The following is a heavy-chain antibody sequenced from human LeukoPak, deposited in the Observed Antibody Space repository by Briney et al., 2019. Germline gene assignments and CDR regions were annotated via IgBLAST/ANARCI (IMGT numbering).Heavy chain of an antibody. CDR3: ARVRMAAFLLGREYYFDY. CDR1: GFTFSSYE. CDR2: ISSSGSTI. D-gene: IGHD3-3*02. V-gene: IGHV3-48*03. J-gene: IGHJ4*02. Sequence: GGSLRLSCAASGFTFSSYEMNWVRQAPGKGLEWVSYISSSGSTIYYADSVKGRFTISRDNAKNSLYLQMNSLRAEDTAVYYCARVRMAAFLLGREYYFDYWGQGTLVTVSS.